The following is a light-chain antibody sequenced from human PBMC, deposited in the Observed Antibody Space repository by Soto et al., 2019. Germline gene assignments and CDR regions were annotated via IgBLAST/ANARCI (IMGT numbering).Light chain of an antibody. V-gene: IGKV1-8*01. CDR3: HQYYSYPLT. CDR2: AAS. CDR1: QGISRY. J-gene: IGKJ3*01. Sequence: AIRMTQSPSSFSASTGDRVTITCRASQGISRYLAWYQQKPGKAPKLLIYAASTLQSGVPSRFSGSGSGTDFTLTISCLQSEDFATYYCHQYYSYPLTFGPGTKVDIK.